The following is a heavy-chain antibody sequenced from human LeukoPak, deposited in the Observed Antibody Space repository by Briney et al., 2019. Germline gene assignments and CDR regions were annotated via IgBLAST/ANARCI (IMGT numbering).Heavy chain of an antibody. CDR3: AKDLSGIVGVQE. CDR2: ISGSGGST. D-gene: IGHD1-26*01. V-gene: IGHV3-23*01. CDR1: GLTFSIYA. Sequence: PGGSLRLSCAASGLTFSIYAMSWVRQAPGKGLEWVSAISGSGGSTYYADSVKGRFTISRDNSKNTLYLQMNSLRAEDTAVYYCAKDLSGIVGVQEWGQGTLVTVSS. J-gene: IGHJ4*02.